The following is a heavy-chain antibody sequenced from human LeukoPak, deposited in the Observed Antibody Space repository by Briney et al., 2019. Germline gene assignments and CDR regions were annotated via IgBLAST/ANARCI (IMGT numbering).Heavy chain of an antibody. J-gene: IGHJ5*01. CDR3: VKDRPNYYGSEGHYYRQNGDS. CDR1: GFTFSTYA. V-gene: IGHV3-23*01. D-gene: IGHD3-22*01. CDR2: ISGRGDLT. Sequence: PAESLRLSCGASGFTFSTYAMSWVRQPPGPGLEWVGSISGRGDLTSYTDSVMRRFTISRDNSRSTLYLQMNFLRTDDTAVYYCVKDRPNYYGSEGHYYRQNGDSWGQGTLVTVSS.